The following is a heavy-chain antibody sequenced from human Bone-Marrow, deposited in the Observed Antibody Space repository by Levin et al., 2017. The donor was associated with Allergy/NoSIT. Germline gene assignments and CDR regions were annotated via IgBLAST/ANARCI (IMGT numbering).Heavy chain of an antibody. V-gene: IGHV1-69*01. CDR3: ARGIKRGLFDY. Sequence: GGSLRLSCKASGGTFSSYAISWVRQAPGQGLEWMGGIIPIFGTANYAQKFQGRVTITADESTSTAYMELSSLRSEDTAVYYCARGIKRGLFDYWGQGTLVTVSS. D-gene: IGHD3-10*01. CDR2: IIPIFGTA. J-gene: IGHJ4*02. CDR1: GGTFSSYA.